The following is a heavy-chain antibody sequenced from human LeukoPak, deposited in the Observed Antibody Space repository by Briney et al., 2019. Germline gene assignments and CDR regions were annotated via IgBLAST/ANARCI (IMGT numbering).Heavy chain of an antibody. CDR2: IYYSGST. CDR3: ARARFSYDILTGYYGTPQYFDY. D-gene: IGHD3-9*01. Sequence: TSETLSLTCTVSGGSISSSSYYWGWIRQPPGRGLEWIGYIYYSGSTNYNPSLKSRVTISVDTSKNQFSLKLSSVTAADTAVYYCARARFSYDILTGYYGTPQYFDYWGQGTLVTVSS. V-gene: IGHV4-61*05. CDR1: GGSISSSSYY. J-gene: IGHJ4*02.